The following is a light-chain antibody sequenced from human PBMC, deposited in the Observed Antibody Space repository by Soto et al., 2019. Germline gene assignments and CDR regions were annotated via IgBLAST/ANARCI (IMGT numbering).Light chain of an antibody. V-gene: IGKV3D-20*02. CDR1: QSLRREF. CDR3: QQHSHWPPWT. Sequence: EIILTQSPGTLSLSPGERATLSCRGSQSLRREFLAWYQQKPGQAPRLLMYQTSSRASGVPDRFSGSGSGTDFTLTISNLEHEDFAVYYCQQHSHWPPWTFGQGTRVEIQ. J-gene: IGKJ1*01. CDR2: QTS.